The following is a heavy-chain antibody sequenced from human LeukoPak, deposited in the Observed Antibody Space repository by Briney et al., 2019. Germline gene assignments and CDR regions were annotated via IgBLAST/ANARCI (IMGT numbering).Heavy chain of an antibody. CDR2: IYHSGST. D-gene: IGHD5-18*01. J-gene: IGHJ4*02. CDR3: ARSFGGAAMVSI. Sequence: SETLSLTCTVSGYSISSGYYWGWIRQPPGKGLEWIGSIYHSGSTYYNPSLKSRVTISVDTSKNQFSLKLSSVTAADTAVYYCARSFGGAAMVSIWGQGTLVTVSS. V-gene: IGHV4-38-2*02. CDR1: GYSISSGYY.